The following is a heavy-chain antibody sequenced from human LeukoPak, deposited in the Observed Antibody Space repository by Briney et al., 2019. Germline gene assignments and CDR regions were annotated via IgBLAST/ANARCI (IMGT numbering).Heavy chain of an antibody. CDR2: TNSDGSST. CDR3: ARDLDYDSSGPYGGY. Sequence: GGSLRLSCAASGFTFSSYWMHWVRQAPGKGLVWVSRTNSDGSSTSYADSVKGRFTISRDNAKNTLYLQMNSLRAEDTAVYYCARDLDYDSSGPYGGYWGQGTLVTVSS. CDR1: GFTFSSYW. J-gene: IGHJ4*02. D-gene: IGHD3-22*01. V-gene: IGHV3-74*01.